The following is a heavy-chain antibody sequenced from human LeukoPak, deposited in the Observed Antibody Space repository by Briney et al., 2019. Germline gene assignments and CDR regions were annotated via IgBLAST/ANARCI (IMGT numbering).Heavy chain of an antibody. D-gene: IGHD3-10*01. J-gene: IGHJ6*02. Sequence: ASVKVSCKASGYTFTGYYMHWVRQAPGQGLEWMGWINPNSGGTNYAQKFQGRVTMTRDTSISTAYMELSRLRSDDTAVYYCARDVGDYHGSGTYYGMDVWGQGTTVTVSS. CDR3: ARDVGDYHGSGTYYGMDV. CDR1: GYTFTGYY. V-gene: IGHV1-2*02. CDR2: INPNSGGT.